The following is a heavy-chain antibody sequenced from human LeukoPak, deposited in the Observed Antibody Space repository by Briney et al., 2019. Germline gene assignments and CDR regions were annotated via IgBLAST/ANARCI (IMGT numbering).Heavy chain of an antibody. CDR1: GFMFSNYW. CDR2: INQDGNKK. CDR3: VSGDYFGY. J-gene: IGHJ4*02. V-gene: IGHV3-7*01. Sequence: HPGGSLRLSCAASGFMFSNYWMNWVRQAPGKGLEWGANINQDGNKKYYVDSVMGRFTISRDNAKNSLYLQVNSLRAEDTAVYYCVSGDYFGYWGQGTLVTVSS. D-gene: IGHD1-26*01.